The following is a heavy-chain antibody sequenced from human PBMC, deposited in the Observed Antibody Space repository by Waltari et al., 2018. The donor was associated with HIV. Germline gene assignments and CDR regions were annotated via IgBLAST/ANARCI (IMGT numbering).Heavy chain of an antibody. V-gene: IGHV3-48*03. J-gene: IGHJ3*02. CDR3: ARDGGGGYSRPNAFDI. D-gene: IGHD5-12*01. CDR1: EFTFSTYE. Sequence: EVQLVESGGGLVQPGGSLRLSCAASEFTFSTYEMKWGGQGPGKGLEWVACMSSSGRTKYYIDSVKGRFTISRDNAKNSLYLQMNSLRAEDTAVYYCARDGGGGYSRPNAFDIWGQGTMVSVSS. CDR2: MSSSGRTK.